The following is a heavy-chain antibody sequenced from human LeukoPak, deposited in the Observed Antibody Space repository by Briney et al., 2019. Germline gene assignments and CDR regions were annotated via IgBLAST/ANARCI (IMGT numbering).Heavy chain of an antibody. Sequence: SETLSLTCAVYGGSFSGYYWSWIRQPPGKGLEWIGELTHSGSTNYNPSLKSRVTISVDTSKNQFSLKLSSVTPADTAVYYCACMIVDNWFDPWGQGTLVTVSS. J-gene: IGHJ5*02. CDR1: GGSFSGYY. CDR2: LTHSGST. V-gene: IGHV4-34*01. CDR3: ACMIVDNWFDP. D-gene: IGHD3-22*01.